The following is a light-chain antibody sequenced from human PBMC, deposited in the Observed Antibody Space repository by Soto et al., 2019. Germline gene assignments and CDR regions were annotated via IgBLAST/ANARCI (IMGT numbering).Light chain of an antibody. J-gene: IGKJ4*01. CDR3: QQYGSSPLT. Sequence: EIVMTQSPATLSVSPWERATLSCMASQSVSSNLAWYQQKPGQAPRLLIYGASTRATGIPARFSGSGSGTDFTLTISRLEPEDFAVYYCQQYGSSPLTFGGGTKVDI. V-gene: IGKV3-15*01. CDR1: QSVSSN. CDR2: GAS.